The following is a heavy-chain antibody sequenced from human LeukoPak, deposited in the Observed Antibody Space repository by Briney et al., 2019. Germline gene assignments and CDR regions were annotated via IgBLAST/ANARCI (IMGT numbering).Heavy chain of an antibody. V-gene: IGHV3-33*01. J-gene: IGHJ4*02. CDR2: IWEDGTNI. CDR3: ARVGYNSGWYEY. D-gene: IGHD6-19*01. Sequence: GGSLRLSCAASGFTLSIYGMHWVRQAPGKGLEFVAGIWEDGTNIHYADSVKGRFTISRDNSKNTLYLQMNSLRAEDTAVYFCARVGYNSGWYEYWGQGTLVTVSS. CDR1: GFTLSIYG.